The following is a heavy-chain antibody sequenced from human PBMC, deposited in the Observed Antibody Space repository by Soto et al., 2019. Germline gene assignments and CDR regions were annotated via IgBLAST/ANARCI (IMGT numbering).Heavy chain of an antibody. Sequence: ASVKVSCKASRYTFTSYGISWVRQAPGQGLEWMGWISAYNGNTNYAQKLQGRVTMTTDTSTSTAYMELRSLRSDDTAVYYCARGRGVVVPAATIDYWGQGTLVTVSS. CDR1: RYTFTSYG. CDR2: ISAYNGNT. V-gene: IGHV1-18*04. J-gene: IGHJ4*02. D-gene: IGHD2-2*01. CDR3: ARGRGVVVPAATIDY.